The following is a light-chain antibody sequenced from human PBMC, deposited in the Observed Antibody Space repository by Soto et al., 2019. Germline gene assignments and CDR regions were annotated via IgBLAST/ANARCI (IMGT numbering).Light chain of an antibody. Sequence: LTQPLSASGSPGQSVTISCTGTSSDVGGYNYVSWYQQHPGKAPKLMIYEVSERPSGVPDRFSGSKSSNTASLTVSGLQAEDEADYYCSSYAGSNNFVFGTGTKVTVL. CDR3: SSYAGSNNFV. CDR1: SSDVGGYNY. J-gene: IGLJ1*01. CDR2: EVS. V-gene: IGLV2-8*01.